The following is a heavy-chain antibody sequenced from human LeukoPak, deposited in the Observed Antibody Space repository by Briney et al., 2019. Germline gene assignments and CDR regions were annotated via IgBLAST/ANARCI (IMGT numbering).Heavy chain of an antibody. V-gene: IGHV3-15*01. D-gene: IGHD2-21*02. CDR3: TTLHCGGDCPLDY. CDR2: IKSKTDGGTT. Sequence: GGSLRLSCAASGFTFSNAWMSWVRQAPGKGLEWVGRIKSKTDGGTTDYAAPVKGRFTISRDHSKNTLYLQMNSLKTEDTAVYYCTTLHCGGDCPLDYWGQGTLVTVSS. J-gene: IGHJ4*02. CDR1: GFTFSNAW.